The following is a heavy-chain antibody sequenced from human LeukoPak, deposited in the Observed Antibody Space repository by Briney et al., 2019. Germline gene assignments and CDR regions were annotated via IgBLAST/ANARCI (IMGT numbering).Heavy chain of an antibody. CDR3: AREGIVGATAHYYYYMDV. V-gene: IGHV3-48*01. J-gene: IGHJ6*03. CDR2: ISSSSSTI. D-gene: IGHD1-26*01. CDR1: GFTFSSYS. Sequence: GGSLRLSCAASGFTFSSYSMNWVRQAPGKGLEWVSYISSSSSTIYYADSVKGRFTISRDNAKNSLYLQMNSLRAEDTAVYYCAREGIVGATAHYYYYMDVWGKGTTVTVSS.